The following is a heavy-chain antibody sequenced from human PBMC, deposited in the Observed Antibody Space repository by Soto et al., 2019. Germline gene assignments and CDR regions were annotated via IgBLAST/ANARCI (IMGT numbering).Heavy chain of an antibody. J-gene: IGHJ5*02. CDR3: ARKRSKAASKPQNWFDP. CDR1: GFTFSSYA. Sequence: GGSLRLSCAASGFTFSSYAMSWVRQAPGKGLEWVSAISGSGGSTYYADSVKGRFTISRDNSKNTLYLQMNSLRAEDTAVYYCARKRSKAASKPQNWFDPWGQGTLVTVPS. CDR2: ISGSGGST. V-gene: IGHV3-23*01. D-gene: IGHD2-15*01.